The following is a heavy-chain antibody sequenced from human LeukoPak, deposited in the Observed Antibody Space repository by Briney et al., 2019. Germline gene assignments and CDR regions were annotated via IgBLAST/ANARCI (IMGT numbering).Heavy chain of an antibody. CDR2: INPDGSRS. D-gene: IGHD2-21*01. J-gene: IGHJ4*02. V-gene: IGHV3-74*01. CDR3: SRDTFGDHDY. Sequence: GGSLRLSCAASGYTFSTYWMHWVRQVPGKGLVWVSRINPDGSRSSYAASVKGRFTISRDNAKNTLFLQMNSLRAEDTAVYYCSRDTFGDHDYWGRGTLVTVSS. CDR1: GYTFSTYW.